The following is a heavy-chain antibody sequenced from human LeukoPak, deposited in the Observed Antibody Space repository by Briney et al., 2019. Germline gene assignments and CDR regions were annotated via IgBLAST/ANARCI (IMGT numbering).Heavy chain of an antibody. CDR2: IYYSGST. CDR3: ARLLLGQQLEFDY. J-gene: IGHJ4*02. D-gene: IGHD6-13*01. V-gene: IGHV4-59*08. CDR1: GGTISSYY. Sequence: PSETLSLTCTVSGGTISSYYWSWIRQPPGKGLEWIGYIYYSGSTNYNPSLKSRVTISVDTSKNQFSRKLSSVTAADTAVYYCARLLLGQQLEFDYWGQGTLVTVSS.